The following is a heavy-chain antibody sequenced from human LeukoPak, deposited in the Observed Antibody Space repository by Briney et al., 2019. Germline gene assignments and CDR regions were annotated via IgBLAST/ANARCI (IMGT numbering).Heavy chain of an antibody. CDR1: GYTFTSYY. J-gene: IGHJ6*03. CDR2: INPSGGST. V-gene: IGHV1-46*01. D-gene: IGHD6-6*01. Sequence: GASVKVSCKASGYTFTSYYMHWVRQAPGQGLEWMGIINPSGGSTSYAQKFQGRVTMTRDMSTSTVYMELSSLRSEDTAVYYCARDQIAARPHYYYYMDVWGKGTTVTVSS. CDR3: ARDQIAARPHYYYYMDV.